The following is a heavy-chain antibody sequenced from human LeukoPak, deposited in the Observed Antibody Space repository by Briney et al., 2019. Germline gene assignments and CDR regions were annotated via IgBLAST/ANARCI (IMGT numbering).Heavy chain of an antibody. Sequence: GGSLRLSCAASGFTFSSYEMNWVRQAPGKGLEWVAVISYDGSNKYYADSVRGRFTISRDNSKNTLYLQMNSLRAEDTAVYYCAREYYDISTGPLNYWGQGTLVTVSS. D-gene: IGHD3-9*01. CDR3: AREYYDISTGPLNY. J-gene: IGHJ4*02. V-gene: IGHV3-30*04. CDR1: GFTFSSYE. CDR2: ISYDGSNK.